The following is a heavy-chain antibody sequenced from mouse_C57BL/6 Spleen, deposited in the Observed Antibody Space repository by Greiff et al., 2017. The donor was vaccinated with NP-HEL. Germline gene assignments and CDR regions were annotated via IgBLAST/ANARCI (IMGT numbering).Heavy chain of an antibody. Sequence: VQLQQPGAELVKPGASVKLSCKASGYTFTSYWMHWVKQRPGQGLEWIGMIHPNSGSTNYNEKFKSKATLTVDKSSSTAYMQLSSLTSEDSAVYYCARSNGSSSSWFAYWGQGTLVTVSA. D-gene: IGHD1-1*01. CDR2: IHPNSGST. V-gene: IGHV1-64*01. J-gene: IGHJ3*01. CDR3: ARSNGSSSSWFAY. CDR1: GYTFTSYW.